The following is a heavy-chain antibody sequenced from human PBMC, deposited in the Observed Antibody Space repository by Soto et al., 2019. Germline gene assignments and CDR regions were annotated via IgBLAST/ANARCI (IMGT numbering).Heavy chain of an antibody. V-gene: IGHV4-59*01. Sequence: SETLSLTCTVSGGSFSGYYWSWIRQPPGKGLEWIGHIYYNGSTNYKPSLKSRVTISLDTSKGQFSLKLSSVTAADTAMYYCARAYCSGGGCFEYYWGLGTMVTVSS. CDR1: GGSFSGYY. CDR2: IYYNGST. D-gene: IGHD2-15*01. J-gene: IGHJ4*02. CDR3: ARAYCSGGGCFEYY.